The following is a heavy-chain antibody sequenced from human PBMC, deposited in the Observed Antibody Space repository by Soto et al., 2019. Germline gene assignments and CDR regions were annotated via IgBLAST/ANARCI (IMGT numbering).Heavy chain of an antibody. V-gene: IGHV3-15*01. CDR2: IKSKTDGGTT. CDR1: GFTFSNAW. J-gene: IGHJ5*02. CDR3: TTDPHTNVLRFLEWLSDWFDP. Sequence: GGSLRLSCAASGFTFSNAWMSWVRQAPGKGLEWVGRIKSKTDGGTTDYAVPVKGRFTISRDDSKNTLYLQMNSLKTEDTAVYYCTTDPHTNVLRFLEWLSDWFDPWGQGTLVTVSS. D-gene: IGHD3-3*01.